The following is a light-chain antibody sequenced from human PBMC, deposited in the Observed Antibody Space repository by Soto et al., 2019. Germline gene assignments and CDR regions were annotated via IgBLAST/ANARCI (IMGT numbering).Light chain of an antibody. V-gene: IGKV3-15*01. Sequence: EIVMTQSPATLSVSPGERATLSCRASQSVSSNLAWYQQKPGQSPRLLIYGTSTRATGIPARFSGSGSGTEFTLTISGLQSEDFAVYYCHQYNFWPTFGQGTKV. CDR3: HQYNFWPT. CDR1: QSVSSN. CDR2: GTS. J-gene: IGKJ1*01.